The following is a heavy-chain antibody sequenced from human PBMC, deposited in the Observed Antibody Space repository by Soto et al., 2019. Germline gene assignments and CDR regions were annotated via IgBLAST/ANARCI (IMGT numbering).Heavy chain of an antibody. CDR3: ARDGGFGSRGYYGMDV. J-gene: IGHJ6*02. CDR2: IYYSGST. D-gene: IGHD3-10*01. CDR1: GGSVSSGSYY. V-gene: IGHV4-61*01. Sequence: SETLSLTCTVSGGSVSSGSYYWSWIRQPPGKGLEWIGYIYYSGSTNYNPSLKSRVTISVDTSKNQFSLKLSSVTAADTAVYYCARDGGFGSRGYYGMDVWGQGTTVTVSS.